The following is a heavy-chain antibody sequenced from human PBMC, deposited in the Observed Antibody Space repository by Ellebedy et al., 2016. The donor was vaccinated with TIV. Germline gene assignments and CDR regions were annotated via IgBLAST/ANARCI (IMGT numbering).Heavy chain of an antibody. Sequence: ASVKVSCXASGYTFTGYYMHWVRQAPGQGLEWMGWINPNSGGTNYAQKFQGRVTMTRDTSISTAYMELSRLRSDDTAVYYCARVGYCSGGSCYSVSAPMYYWGQGTLVTVSS. CDR2: INPNSGGT. D-gene: IGHD2-15*01. CDR3: ARVGYCSGGSCYSVSAPMYY. CDR1: GYTFTGYY. J-gene: IGHJ4*02. V-gene: IGHV1-2*02.